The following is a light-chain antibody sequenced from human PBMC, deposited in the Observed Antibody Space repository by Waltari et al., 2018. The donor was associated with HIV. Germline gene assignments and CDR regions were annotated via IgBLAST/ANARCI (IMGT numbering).Light chain of an antibody. CDR3: QQFYTFPYT. Sequence: DIVMTQSPDSLAVSLGERATINCKSSQSLLYSSNGYNYLAWYQQKPGQPPKLLIYRSSTRESGVPDRFSGSGSGTDFTLTISSLQAEDVAVYYCQQFYTFPYTFGQGTKLEVK. V-gene: IGKV4-1*01. CDR2: RSS. J-gene: IGKJ2*01. CDR1: QSLLYSSNGYNY.